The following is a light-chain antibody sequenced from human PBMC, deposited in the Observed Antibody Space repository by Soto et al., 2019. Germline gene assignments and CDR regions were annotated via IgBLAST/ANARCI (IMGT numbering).Light chain of an antibody. Sequence: EIVLTQSPGTLSLSPGERATLSCRASQSVSSNYLAWYQQKPGQAPRFLIYGASSRATGIPDRFSGSGSGTDFTLTISRLEPEDFAVYYCQQYIDWPETFGQGTKVEIK. J-gene: IGKJ2*01. V-gene: IGKV3-20*01. CDR1: QSVSSNY. CDR3: QQYIDWPET. CDR2: GAS.